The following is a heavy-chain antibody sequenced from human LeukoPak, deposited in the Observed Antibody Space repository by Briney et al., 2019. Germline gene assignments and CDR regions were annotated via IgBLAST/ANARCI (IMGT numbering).Heavy chain of an antibody. D-gene: IGHD6-19*01. J-gene: IGHJ5*02. CDR3: ARENISGGWGGWFDP. CDR2: IYTSGST. V-gene: IGHV4-4*07. CDR1: GGSISSYY. Sequence: PSETLSLTCTVSGGSISSYYWSWIRQPAGKGLEWIGRIYTSGSTNYNPSLKSRVTMSVDTSKNQFSLKLSSVTAADMAVYYCARENISGGWGGWFDPWGQGTLVTVSS.